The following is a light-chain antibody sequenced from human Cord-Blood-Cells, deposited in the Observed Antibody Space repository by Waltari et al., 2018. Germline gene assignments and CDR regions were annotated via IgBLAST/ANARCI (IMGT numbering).Light chain of an antibody. CDR3: CSYACSSTLV. J-gene: IGLJ3*02. CDR1: SSDVGSYNL. Sequence: QSALTQPASVSGSPGQSITISCTGTSSDVGSYNLVSWYQQHPGKAPKLMIYEVSKRPAGVSHRFSGSKSGNTASLTISGLQAEDEADYYCCSYACSSTLVFGGGTKLTVL. CDR2: EVS. V-gene: IGLV2-23*02.